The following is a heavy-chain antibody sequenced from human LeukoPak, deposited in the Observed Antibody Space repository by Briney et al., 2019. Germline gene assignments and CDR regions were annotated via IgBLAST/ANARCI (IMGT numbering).Heavy chain of an antibody. CDR2: ISSSRSYI. CDR3: ARDDRYCSSTSCFLGWFDP. Sequence: GGSLRLSCAASVFTFSSYSMNWVRQAPGKGLEWVSSISSSRSYIYYADSVKGRFTISRDNAKNSLYLQMNSLRAEDTAVYYCARDDRYCSSTSCFLGWFDPWGQGTLVTVPS. D-gene: IGHD2-2*01. V-gene: IGHV3-21*01. CDR1: VFTFSSYS. J-gene: IGHJ5*02.